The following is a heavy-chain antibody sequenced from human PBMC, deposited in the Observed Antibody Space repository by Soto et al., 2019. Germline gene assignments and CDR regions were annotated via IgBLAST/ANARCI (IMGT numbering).Heavy chain of an antibody. J-gene: IGHJ4*02. Sequence: QLVEFGGGLVNPGGSLRLSCAASGFNFSNYYMAWVRQTPGKGLEWISYSSSRASYTKYADSVEGRFTVSRDNANGSLYLLMNSLRGEDTAIYYCARRQPMLFLDAWGQGTLVTVSS. CDR2: SSSRASYT. V-gene: IGHV3-11*06. CDR1: GFNFSNYY. CDR3: ARRQPMLFLDA. D-gene: IGHD2-2*01.